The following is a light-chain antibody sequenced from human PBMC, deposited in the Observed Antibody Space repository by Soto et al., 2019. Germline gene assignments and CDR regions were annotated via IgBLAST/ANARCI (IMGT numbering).Light chain of an antibody. V-gene: IGKV3-20*01. CDR2: GTS. CDR3: QHYGDSLVT. J-gene: IGKJ3*01. CDR1: QSVSSSY. Sequence: EIVLTQSPGTLSLSPGERATLSCRASQSVSSSYLAWYQQKPGQAPRLLIYGTSTRASGIPDRFSGSGSGTDFTLTISRLEPEDFAVYYCQHYGDSLVTFGPGTKVDIK.